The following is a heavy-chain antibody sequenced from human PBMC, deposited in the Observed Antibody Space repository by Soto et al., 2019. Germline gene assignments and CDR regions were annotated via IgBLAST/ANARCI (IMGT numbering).Heavy chain of an antibody. D-gene: IGHD3-22*01. CDR1: EFTFSSYS. CDR3: ARDEYYYDSSGYSDPPRASDI. V-gene: IGHV3-21*01. Sequence: EVQLVESGGGLVQPGGSLRLFCAGSEFTFSSYSMNWVRQAPGKGLEWVSSISSSSSYIYYADSVKGRFTISRDNAKNSLYLQMNSLRAEDTAVYYCARDEYYYDSSGYSDPPRASDIWGQGTMVTVSS. J-gene: IGHJ3*02. CDR2: ISSSSSYI.